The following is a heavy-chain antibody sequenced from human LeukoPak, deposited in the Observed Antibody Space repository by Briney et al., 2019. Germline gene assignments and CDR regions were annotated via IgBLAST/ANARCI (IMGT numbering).Heavy chain of an antibody. CDR2: IYSGGST. J-gene: IGHJ4*02. CDR1: GFTVSSNY. Sequence: GGSLRLSCAASGFTVSSNYMSWVRQAPGKGLEWVSVIYSGGSTYYADSVKGRFTISRDNSKNTLYLQMNSLRAEDTAVYYCARGGGGSKNYYFDYWGQGTLVTVSS. CDR3: ARGGGGSKNYYFDY. D-gene: IGHD2-15*01. V-gene: IGHV3-66*01.